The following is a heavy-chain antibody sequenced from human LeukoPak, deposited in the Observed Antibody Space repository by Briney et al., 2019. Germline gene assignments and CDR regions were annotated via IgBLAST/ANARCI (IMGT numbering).Heavy chain of an antibody. J-gene: IGHJ4*02. CDR1: GFTFSSHN. CDR3: AAGTAADF. V-gene: IGHV3-21*04. Sequence: GGSLRLSCAASGFTFSSHNMNWVRQAPGKGLEWVSSISSGGTYIYYADSVKGRFTISRDNAKSALYLQMNSLRLEDTAVYYCAAGTAADFWGQGTLVTVSS. CDR2: ISSGGTYI. D-gene: IGHD6-13*01.